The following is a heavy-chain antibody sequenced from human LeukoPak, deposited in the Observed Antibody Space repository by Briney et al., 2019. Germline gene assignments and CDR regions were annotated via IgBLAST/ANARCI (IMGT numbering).Heavy chain of an antibody. J-gene: IGHJ4*02. D-gene: IGHD5-18*01. CDR2: ISAYNGNT. Sequence: ASVTVSFKASGYTFTSYGISWVRQAPGQGLEWMGWISAYNGNTNYAQKLQGRVTMTTDTSTSTAYMELRSLRSDDTAVYYCAREDTAMVTPIHWGQGTLVTVSS. CDR3: AREDTAMVTPIH. CDR1: GYTFTSYG. V-gene: IGHV1-18*01.